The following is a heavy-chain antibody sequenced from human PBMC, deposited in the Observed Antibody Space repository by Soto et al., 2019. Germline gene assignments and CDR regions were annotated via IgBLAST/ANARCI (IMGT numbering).Heavy chain of an antibody. D-gene: IGHD4-17*01. CDR2: INAGNGNT. V-gene: IGHV1-3*01. Sequence: GASVKVSCKASGYTFTSYAMHWVRQAPGQRLEWMGWINAGNGNTKYSQKFQGRVTITRDTSASTAYMELSSLRSEDTAVYYCAGERNDYGDPFDYWGQGTLVTVSS. CDR3: AGERNDYGDPFDY. CDR1: GYTFTSYA. J-gene: IGHJ4*02.